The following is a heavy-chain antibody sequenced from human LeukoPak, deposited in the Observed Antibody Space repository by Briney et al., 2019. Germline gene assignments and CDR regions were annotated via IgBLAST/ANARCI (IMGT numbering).Heavy chain of an antibody. D-gene: IGHD3-10*01. CDR3: ARCNYYGSGNYYYYYYMDV. CDR1: GGSISSSSYY. CDR2: IYYSGST. Sequence: SETLSLTCTVSGGSISSSSYYWGWIRQPPGKGLEWIGSIYYSGSTYYNPSLKSRVTISVDTSKNQFSLKLSSVTAADTAVYYCARCNYYGSGNYYYYYYMDVWGKGTTVTVSS. J-gene: IGHJ6*03. V-gene: IGHV4-39*01.